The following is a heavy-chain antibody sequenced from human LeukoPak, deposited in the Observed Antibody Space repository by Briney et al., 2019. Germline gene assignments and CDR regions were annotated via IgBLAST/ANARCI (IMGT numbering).Heavy chain of an antibody. CDR3: ARGSSSGWPDYLDY. D-gene: IGHD6-19*01. CDR1: GFTFSSYG. J-gene: IGHJ4*02. V-gene: IGHV3-74*01. CDR2: INGDGRNT. Sequence: GGSLRLSCAASGFTFSSYGMHWVRQAPGKGLVWLSRINGDGRNTGYADSVKGRFTISRDNAKNTLYLQMNSLRAEDTAVYYCARGSSSGWPDYLDYWGQGTLVTVSS.